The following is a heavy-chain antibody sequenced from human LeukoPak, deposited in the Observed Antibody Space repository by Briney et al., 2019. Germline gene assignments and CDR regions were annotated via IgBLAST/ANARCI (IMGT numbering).Heavy chain of an antibody. D-gene: IGHD1-1*01. CDR1: GYTFTGYY. Sequence: ASVKVSCKASGYTFTGYYMHWVRQAPGQGLEWMGWINPNSGGTNYAQKFQGRVTMTRDTSISTAYMELSRLRSDDTAVYYRARVGSTTGTTWRAFDIWGQGTMVTVSS. J-gene: IGHJ3*02. V-gene: IGHV1-2*02. CDR3: ARVGSTTGTTWRAFDI. CDR2: INPNSGGT.